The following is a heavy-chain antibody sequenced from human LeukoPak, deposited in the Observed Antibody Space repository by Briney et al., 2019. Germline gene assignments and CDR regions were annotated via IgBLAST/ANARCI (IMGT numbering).Heavy chain of an antibody. D-gene: IGHD5-12*01. CDR3: AKGLDIVATRYFDY. CDR1: GFTFDDYA. V-gene: IGHV3-9*01. CDR2: ISWNSGSI. Sequence: GRSLRLSCAASGFTFDDYAMHWVRQAPGKGLEWVSGISWNSGSIGYADSVKGRFTISRDNAKNSLYLQVNSPRAEDTALYYCAKGLDIVATRYFDYWGQGTLVTVSS. J-gene: IGHJ4*02.